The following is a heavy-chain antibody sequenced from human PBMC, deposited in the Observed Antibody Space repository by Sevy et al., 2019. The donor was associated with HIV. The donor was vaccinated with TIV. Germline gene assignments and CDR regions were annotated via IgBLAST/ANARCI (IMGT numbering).Heavy chain of an antibody. CDR1: GGSISSYY. J-gene: IGHJ5*02. V-gene: IGHV4-59*01. CDR2: IYYSGST. CDR3: ASGEVGATYVGWFDP. Sequence: SETLSLTCTVSGGSISSYYWRWIRQPPGKGLEWIGYIYYSGSTNYNPSLKSRVTISVDTSKNQFSLKLSSVTAADTAVYYCASGEVGATYVGWFDPWGQGTLVTVSS. D-gene: IGHD1-26*01.